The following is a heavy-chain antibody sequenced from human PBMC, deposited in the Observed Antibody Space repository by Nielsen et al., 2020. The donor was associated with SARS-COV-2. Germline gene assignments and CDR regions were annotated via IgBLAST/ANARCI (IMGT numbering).Heavy chain of an antibody. CDR1: GYTFTSYY. Sequence: ASVKVSCKASGYTFTSYYMHWVRQAPGQGLEWMGIINPSGDITNYAQKLQGRVTMTTDTSTSTAYMELRSLRFDDTAVYYCARDQGAVAGSGWFDPWGQGTLVTVSS. J-gene: IGHJ5*02. D-gene: IGHD6-19*01. CDR3: ARDQGAVAGSGWFDP. CDR2: INPSGDIT. V-gene: IGHV1-46*01.